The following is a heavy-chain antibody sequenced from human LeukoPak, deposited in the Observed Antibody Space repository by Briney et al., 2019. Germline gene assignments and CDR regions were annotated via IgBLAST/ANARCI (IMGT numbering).Heavy chain of an antibody. V-gene: IGHV4-4*07. CDR1: GGSINDYY. D-gene: IGHD5-18*01. Sequence: PSETLSLTCSVSGGSINDYYWNWIRQPAGKGLEWIGRFYSSGGTYYNPSLKSPVSISVDKSKNQLSLKLSSVTAADTAVYYCARGSFGHFDRWGQGTLVTVSS. CDR2: FYSSGGT. J-gene: IGHJ4*02. CDR3: ARGSFGHFDR.